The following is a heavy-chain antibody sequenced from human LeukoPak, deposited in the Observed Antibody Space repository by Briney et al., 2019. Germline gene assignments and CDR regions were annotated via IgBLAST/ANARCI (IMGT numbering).Heavy chain of an antibody. CDR3: ARGSSGWYTNWFDP. D-gene: IGHD6-19*01. V-gene: IGHV1-2*02. CDR2: INPNSGGT. J-gene: IGHJ5*02. Sequence: ASVKVSCKASGYTFTSYGISWVRQAPGQGLEWMGWINPNSGGTNYAQKFQGRVTMTRDTSISTAYMELSRLRSDDTAVYYCARGSSGWYTNWFDPWGQGTLVTVSS. CDR1: GYTFTSYG.